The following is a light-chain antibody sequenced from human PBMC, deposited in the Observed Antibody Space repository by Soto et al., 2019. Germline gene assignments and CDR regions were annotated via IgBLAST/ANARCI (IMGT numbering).Light chain of an antibody. CDR1: SSDVGTYNL. CDR2: EGI. CDR3: SSYAGSSTYV. J-gene: IGLJ1*01. Sequence: QSALTQPASVSGSPGQSITISCTGTSSDVGTYNLVSWYQHHPDRAPKLIIYEGIKRPSGVSNRFSGSKSGNTASLTISGLQTDDEADYYCSSYAGSSTYVFGTGTQLTVL. V-gene: IGLV2-23*01.